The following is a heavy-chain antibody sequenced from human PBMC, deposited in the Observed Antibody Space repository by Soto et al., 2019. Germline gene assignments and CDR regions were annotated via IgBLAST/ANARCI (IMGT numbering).Heavy chain of an antibody. Sequence: QVQLVESGGGAVQPGRSLRLSCAASGFTFSSYGMHWVRQAPGKGLEWVAVISYDGSNKYYADSVKGRFTISRDNSKNTLYLQMNSLRAEDTAVYYCAKEKTTELGTDYWGQGTLVTVSS. V-gene: IGHV3-30*18. J-gene: IGHJ4*02. CDR2: ISYDGSNK. D-gene: IGHD4-17*01. CDR1: GFTFSSYG. CDR3: AKEKTTELGTDY.